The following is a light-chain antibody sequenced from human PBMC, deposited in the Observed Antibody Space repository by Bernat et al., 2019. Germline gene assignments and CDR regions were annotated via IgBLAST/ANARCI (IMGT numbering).Light chain of an antibody. V-gene: IGKV4-1*01. CDR1: QSVLYSSNNRNY. CDR3: QQYYTSPPWT. CDR2: WAS. J-gene: IGKJ1*01. Sequence: DIVMTQSPDSLAVSLGERATINCRSSQSVLYSSNNRNYLAWYQQKPGQSPKLLVYWASTRESGVPDRFNGSGSGTDFTLAINSLQAEDVAVYFCQQYYTSPPWTFGQGPKVEIK.